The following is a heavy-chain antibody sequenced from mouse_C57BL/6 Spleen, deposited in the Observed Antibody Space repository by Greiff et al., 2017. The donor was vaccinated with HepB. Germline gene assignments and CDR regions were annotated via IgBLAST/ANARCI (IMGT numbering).Heavy chain of an antibody. CDR1: GYTFTGYW. D-gene: IGHD2-1*01. J-gene: IGHJ3*01. Sequence: VKLMESGAELMKPGASVKLSCKATGYTFTGYWIEWVKQRPGHGLEWIGEILPGSGSTNYNEKFKGKATFTADTSSNTAYMQLSSLTTEDSAIYYCARKALYYGNWAFAYWGQGTLVTVSA. CDR3: ARKALYYGNWAFAY. CDR2: ILPGSGST. V-gene: IGHV1-9*01.